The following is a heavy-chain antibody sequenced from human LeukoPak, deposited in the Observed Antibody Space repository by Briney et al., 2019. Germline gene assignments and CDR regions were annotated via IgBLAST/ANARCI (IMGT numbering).Heavy chain of an antibody. Sequence: ASETLSLTCAVYGGSFSGYYWSWIRQPPGKGLEWIGEINHSGSTNYNPSLKSRVTISVDTSKNQFSLKLSSVTAADTAAYYCARGPRYSSSWTHYYYYGMDVWGQGTTVTVSS. J-gene: IGHJ6*02. V-gene: IGHV4-34*01. CDR2: INHSGST. CDR3: ARGPRYSSSWTHYYYYGMDV. D-gene: IGHD6-13*01. CDR1: GGSFSGYY.